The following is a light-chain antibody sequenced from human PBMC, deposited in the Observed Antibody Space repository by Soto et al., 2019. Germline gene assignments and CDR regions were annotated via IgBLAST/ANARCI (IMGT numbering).Light chain of an antibody. Sequence: DVVMTQSPLSLPVTPGEPASISCRSSQSLLHSNGNTYLDWYLQKPGQSPQLLIYLSFNRASGVPDRFSGSGTGTDFTLKISRVEADDVGVYYCMQGLHGPWTFGQGTKVEIK. CDR3: MQGLHGPWT. CDR1: QSLLHSNGNTY. V-gene: IGKV2-28*01. CDR2: LSF. J-gene: IGKJ1*01.